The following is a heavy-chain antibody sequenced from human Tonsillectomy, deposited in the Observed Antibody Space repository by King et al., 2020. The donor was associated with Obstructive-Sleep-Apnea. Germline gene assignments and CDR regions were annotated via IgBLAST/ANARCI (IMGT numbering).Heavy chain of an antibody. V-gene: IGHV3-9*01. D-gene: IGHD5-12*01. Sequence: VQLVESGGGLVQPGRSLRLSCAASGFTFDDYAIHWVRQAPGKGLDWGSGISWNSGSIGIADSVKGRFTISRDNAKNSLYLQMNSLRVEYTALYYCAKDKRYSGYDLLVDYWGQGTLVTVSS. CDR2: ISWNSGSI. CDR1: GFTFDDYA. J-gene: IGHJ4*02. CDR3: AKDKRYSGYDLLVDY.